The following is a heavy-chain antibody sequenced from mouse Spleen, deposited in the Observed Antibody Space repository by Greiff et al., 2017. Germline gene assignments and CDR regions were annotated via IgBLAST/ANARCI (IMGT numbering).Heavy chain of an antibody. CDR2: INPSTGGT. D-gene: IGHD4-1*02. V-gene: IGHV1-42*01. Sequence: EVQLQQSGPELVKPGASVKISCKASGYSFTGYYMNWVKQSPEKSLEWIGEINPSTGGTTYNQKFKAKATLTVDKSSSTAYMQLKSLTSEDSAVYYCASTGTLDYWGQGTTLTVSS. CDR1: GYSFTGYY. CDR3: ASTGTLDY. J-gene: IGHJ2*01.